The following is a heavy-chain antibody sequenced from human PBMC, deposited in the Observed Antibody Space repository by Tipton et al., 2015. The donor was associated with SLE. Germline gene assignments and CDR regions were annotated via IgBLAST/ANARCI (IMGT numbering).Heavy chain of an antibody. V-gene: IGHV4-59*08. CDR2: IHYTGDT. Sequence: TLSLTCSVSGASIGGYYWSWIRQPPGKGLEWIGYIHYTGDTNYNPSLDSRVAISADRSKNQFSLKLTSLTAADTAVYYCARHPGSDWSFYFDNWGQGTLVTVSS. D-gene: IGHD6-19*01. J-gene: IGHJ4*02. CDR1: GASIGGYY. CDR3: ARHPGSDWSFYFDN.